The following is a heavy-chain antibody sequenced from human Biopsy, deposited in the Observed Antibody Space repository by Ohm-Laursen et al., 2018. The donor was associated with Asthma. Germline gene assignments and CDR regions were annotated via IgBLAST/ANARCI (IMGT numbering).Heavy chain of an antibody. CDR1: GFTVSTNG. D-gene: IGHD4-23*01. CDR2: IYSGGGT. V-gene: IGHV3-53*01. Sequence: SLSLSCAASGFTVSTNGMSWVRQPPGKGLEWVSVIYSGGGTYYADSVQGRVTISRDNSKNTLSLQMNSLRAEDTAVYYCSRAYGGSFFSGAFDIWGQGTMVTVSS. J-gene: IGHJ3*02. CDR3: SRAYGGSFFSGAFDI.